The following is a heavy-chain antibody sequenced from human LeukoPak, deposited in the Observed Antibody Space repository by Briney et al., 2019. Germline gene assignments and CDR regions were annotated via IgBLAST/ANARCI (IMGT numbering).Heavy chain of an antibody. CDR3: ARVLRLLFGGPTGPDGRAIM. Sequence: ASVKVSCKASGYTFTSYGISWVRQAPGQGLEWMGWISGYNGNTNYAQKFQGRVTMTRNTSISTAYMELSSLRYEDTAVYYCARVLRLLFGGPTGPDGRAIMWGQGTVVTVSS. CDR1: GYTFTSYG. D-gene: IGHD3-3*01. J-gene: IGHJ3*02. V-gene: IGHV1-18*01. CDR2: ISGYNGNT.